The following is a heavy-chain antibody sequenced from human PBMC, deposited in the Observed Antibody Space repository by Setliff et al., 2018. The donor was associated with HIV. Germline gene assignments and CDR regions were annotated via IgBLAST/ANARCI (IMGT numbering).Heavy chain of an antibody. CDR2: IDPSDSYT. CDR1: GYSFTSYW. J-gene: IGHJ6*03. Sequence: PGESLKISCKGSGYSFTSYWISWVRQMPGKGLEWMGRIDPSDSYTNYSPSFQGHVTISADKSISTAYLQWSSLKASDTAMYYCATTRGYCSGGSCYSPPYMGVWGKGTKVTVSS. D-gene: IGHD2-15*01. CDR3: ATTRGYCSGGSCYSPPYMGV. V-gene: IGHV5-10-1*01.